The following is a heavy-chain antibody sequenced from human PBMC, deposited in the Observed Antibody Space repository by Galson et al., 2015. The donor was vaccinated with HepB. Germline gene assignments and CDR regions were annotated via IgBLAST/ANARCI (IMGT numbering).Heavy chain of an antibody. D-gene: IGHD3-22*01. J-gene: IGHJ3*02. V-gene: IGHV1-46*01. CDR3: ATSGYYPGVRNAFDI. CDR2: INPSGGNT. CDR1: GYTFTSYY. Sequence: SVKVSCKASGYTFTSYYMHWVRQAPGQGLEWMGIINPSGGNTSYAQKFQGRVTMTRDTSTSTVYMELSSLRSEDTAVYYCATSGYYPGVRNAFDIWGQGTMVTVSS.